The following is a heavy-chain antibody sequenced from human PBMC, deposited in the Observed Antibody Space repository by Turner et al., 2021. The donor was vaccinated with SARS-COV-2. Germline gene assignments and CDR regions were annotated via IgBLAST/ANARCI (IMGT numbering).Heavy chain of an antibody. J-gene: IGHJ5*01. CDR2: MSPESGST. V-gene: IGHV1-8*01. Sequence: QVQLVQSGAEVKKPGASVKVSCTASGYSFINHDITWVRQAPGQGLQWMGWMSPESGSTGPAQIFQGRMTMTRNTSTNTAYMSLSALRSDDTAVYFCARDVEMRKMENWFDSWGQGTLVTVS. CDR3: ARDVEMRKMENWFDS. CDR1: GYSFINHD. D-gene: IGHD2-15*01.